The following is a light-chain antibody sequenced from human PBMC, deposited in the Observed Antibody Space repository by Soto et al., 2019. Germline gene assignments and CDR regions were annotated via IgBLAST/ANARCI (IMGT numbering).Light chain of an antibody. CDR3: CSNAGTYTWV. V-gene: IGLV2-11*01. Sequence: QSALTQPRSVSGSPGQSVTISCTGSSSDVGGYNYVSWYQHHPGKAPKLMIYDVSRRPSGVPDRFSGSKSGNTASLTISGLQAEDEADYYCCSNAGTYTWVFGGGTKLTV. J-gene: IGLJ2*01. CDR1: SSDVGGYNY. CDR2: DVS.